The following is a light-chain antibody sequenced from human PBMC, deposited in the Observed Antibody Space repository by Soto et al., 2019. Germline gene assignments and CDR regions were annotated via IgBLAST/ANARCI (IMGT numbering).Light chain of an antibody. CDR1: QTMSTL. CDR3: QRYDGY. CDR2: DAS. J-gene: IGKJ2*01. V-gene: IGKV1-5*01. Sequence: DSQMTQSPSTLSASVGDRVTITCRASQTMSTLLAWYQQKPGKAPKLLIYDASSLRSGVPSRFSGSGSGTEFTLTINSLQPDDFATYYCQRYDGYFGQGTKLEIK.